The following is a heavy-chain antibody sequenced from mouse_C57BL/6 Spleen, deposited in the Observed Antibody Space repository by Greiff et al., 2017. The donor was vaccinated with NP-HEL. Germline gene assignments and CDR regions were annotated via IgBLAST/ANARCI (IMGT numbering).Heavy chain of an antibody. Sequence: LVESGPELVKPGASVKISCKASGYAFSSSWMNWVKQRPGKGLEWIGRIYPGDGDTNYNGKFKGKATLTADKSSSTAYMQLSSLTSEDSAVYFCAKTLYYGSSLFDYWGQGTTLTVSS. CDR2: IYPGDGDT. D-gene: IGHD1-1*01. CDR1: GYAFSSSW. J-gene: IGHJ2*01. CDR3: AKTLYYGSSLFDY. V-gene: IGHV1-82*01.